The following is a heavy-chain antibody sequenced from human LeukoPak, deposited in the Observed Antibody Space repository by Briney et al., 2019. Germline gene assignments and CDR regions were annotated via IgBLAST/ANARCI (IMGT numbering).Heavy chain of an antibody. Sequence: SETLSLTCTVSDGSISSYYWSWIRQPPGKGLEWIGYIYYSGSTNYNPSLKSRVTISVDTSKKQFSLKLSSVTAADTAVYYCARLSCSGGSCYFFFRERLKTRGGWFDPWGQGTLVTVSS. CDR2: IYYSGST. CDR1: DGSISSYY. CDR3: ARLSCSGGSCYFFFRERLKTRGGWFDP. J-gene: IGHJ5*02. D-gene: IGHD2-15*01. V-gene: IGHV4-59*12.